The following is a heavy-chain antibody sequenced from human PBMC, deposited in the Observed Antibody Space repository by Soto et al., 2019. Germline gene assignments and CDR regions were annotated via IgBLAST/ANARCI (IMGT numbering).Heavy chain of an antibody. J-gene: IGHJ4*02. CDR3: ASGIQLWLRRINNGYSG. CDR1: GGTFSTYA. Sequence: VQLVQSGAEVKKPESSVKVSCKAPGGTFSTYAISWVRQAPGQGLERMGGIIPMFGTANYGQRFQDRVTITADESTNTVYMELSSLRSEDTAVYFCASGIQLWLRRINNGYSGWGQGTLVTVSS. D-gene: IGHD5-18*01. V-gene: IGHV1-69*12. CDR2: IIPMFGTA.